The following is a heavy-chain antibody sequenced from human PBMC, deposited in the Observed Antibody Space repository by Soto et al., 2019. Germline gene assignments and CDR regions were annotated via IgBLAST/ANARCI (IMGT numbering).Heavy chain of an antibody. Sequence: GGSMRLSCAVSGFTFSGYSMSWVRQAPGKGLEWVSAISGSGGSTYYADSVKGRFTISRDNSKNTLYLQMNSLRAEDTAVYYCAKDPLLSDIVVVPAAADYWGHGTLVTVSS. CDR1: GFTFSGYS. V-gene: IGHV3-23*01. D-gene: IGHD2-2*01. CDR3: AKDPLLSDIVVVPAAADY. CDR2: ISGSGGST. J-gene: IGHJ4*01.